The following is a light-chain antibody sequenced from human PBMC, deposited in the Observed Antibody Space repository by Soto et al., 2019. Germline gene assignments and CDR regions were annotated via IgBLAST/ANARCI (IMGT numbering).Light chain of an antibody. Sequence: DIVLTQSPDSLAVSLGERATINCKSSQSVLYSSNNKNYLAWYQQKPGQPPKLLIYWASTRGSGVPDRFSGSGSVTDFTLTTSSLQAEDVAVYYCQQYYGTPPSTFGQGTKLE. CDR2: WAS. J-gene: IGKJ2*02. CDR1: QSVLYSSNNKNY. V-gene: IGKV4-1*01. CDR3: QQYYGTPPST.